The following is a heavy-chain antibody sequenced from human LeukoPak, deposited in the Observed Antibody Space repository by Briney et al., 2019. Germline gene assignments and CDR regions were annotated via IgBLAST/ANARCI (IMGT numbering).Heavy chain of an antibody. CDR1: GFSFSSYA. CDR2: ISGTGATA. V-gene: IGHV3-23*01. CDR3: AKRWYEYSNSPHILD. D-gene: IGHD6-6*01. Sequence: GGSLTLSCAASGFSFSSYAMSWVRQAPGKGLEWVSAISGTGATAYYADSVKGRFIISRDNSKNTLYLQMNTVRAEDTAVYYCAKRWYEYSNSPHILDWGQGTLVTVSS. J-gene: IGHJ4*02.